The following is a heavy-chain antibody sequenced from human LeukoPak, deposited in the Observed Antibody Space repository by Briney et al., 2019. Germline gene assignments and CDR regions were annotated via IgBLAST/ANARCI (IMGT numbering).Heavy chain of an antibody. CDR1: GHSFTTYW. CDR2: IYPGDSDI. D-gene: IGHD7-27*01. J-gene: IGHJ4*02. CDR3: ARQRVNWGLVNDY. Sequence: GESLKISCKGSGHSFTTYWIGWVRQMPGKGLEWMGIIYPGDSDIRYSPSFQGQVTISADKSISTAYLQWSSLKASDTAMYYCARQRVNWGLVNDYWGQGTLVTVSS. V-gene: IGHV5-51*01.